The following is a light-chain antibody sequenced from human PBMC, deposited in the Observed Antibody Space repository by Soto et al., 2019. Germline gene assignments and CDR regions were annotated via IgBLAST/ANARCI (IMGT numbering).Light chain of an antibody. V-gene: IGLV2-8*01. Sequence: QSVLTQPPSASGSPGQSVAISCTGTSSDVGGYNYVSWYQQHPGKAPKLMIYEVNKRPSGVPDRFSGSKSGNTASPTVSGLQAEDEADYYCSSYAGSSNVFGTETKVTVL. J-gene: IGLJ1*01. CDR3: SSYAGSSNV. CDR1: SSDVGGYNY. CDR2: EVN.